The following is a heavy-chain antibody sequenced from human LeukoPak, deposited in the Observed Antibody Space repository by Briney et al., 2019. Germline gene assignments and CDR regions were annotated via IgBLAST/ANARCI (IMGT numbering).Heavy chain of an antibody. J-gene: IGHJ4*02. D-gene: IGHD4-17*01. Sequence: GGSLRLSCAASGFTFSSYGMHWVRQAPGKWLEWVAVIWYDGSNKYYADSVKGRFTISRDNSKNTLYLQMNSLRAEDTAVYYCARAHRDYGDYGYWGQGTLVTVSS. CDR2: IWYDGSNK. V-gene: IGHV3-33*01. CDR1: GFTFSSYG. CDR3: ARAHRDYGDYGY.